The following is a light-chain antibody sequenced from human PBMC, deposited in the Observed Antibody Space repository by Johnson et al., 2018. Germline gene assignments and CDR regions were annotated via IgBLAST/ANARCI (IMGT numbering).Light chain of an antibody. CDR2: ENN. V-gene: IGLV1-51*02. CDR3: GTWDSRLSAGNG. CDR1: SSNIGNNY. Sequence: QSVLTQPPSVSAAPGQKVTISCSGSSSNIGNNYVSWYQQLPGTAPKLLLYENNQRPSGIPDRFSGSNSGPSATLGITGLQPGDEADYYCGTWDSRLSAGNGFVTGTKVTVL. J-gene: IGLJ1*01.